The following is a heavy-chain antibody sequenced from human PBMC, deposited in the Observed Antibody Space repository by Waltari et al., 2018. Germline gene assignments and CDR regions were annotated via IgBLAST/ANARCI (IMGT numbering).Heavy chain of an antibody. Sequence: EVQLVESGGVVVQPGGSLRLSCAASGFTFDDYAMHWVRQATGKGLELVSLSSWDGGSTYYADSVKGRFTISRDNSKNSLYLQMNSLRAEDTALYYCAKEYCSSTSCYGNYFDYWGQGTLVTVSS. V-gene: IGHV3-43D*03. J-gene: IGHJ4*02. CDR3: AKEYCSSTSCYGNYFDY. D-gene: IGHD2-2*01. CDR1: GFTFDDYA. CDR2: SSWDGGST.